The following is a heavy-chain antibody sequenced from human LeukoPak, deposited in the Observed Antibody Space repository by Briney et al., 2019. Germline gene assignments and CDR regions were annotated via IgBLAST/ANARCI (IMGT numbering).Heavy chain of an antibody. CDR3: AKGDGSGSYTFDY. Sequence: GGSLRLSCAASGFTVSSNYMSWVRQAPGKGLEWVSVIYSGGSTYYADSVKGRFTISRDNSKNTLYLQMNSLRAEDTAVYYCAKGDGSGSYTFDYWGQGTLVTVSS. J-gene: IGHJ4*02. CDR1: GFTVSSNY. D-gene: IGHD3-10*01. CDR2: IYSGGST. V-gene: IGHV3-66*01.